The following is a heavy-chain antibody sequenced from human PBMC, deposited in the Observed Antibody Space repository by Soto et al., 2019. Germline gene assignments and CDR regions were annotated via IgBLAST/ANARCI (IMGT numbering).Heavy chain of an antibody. V-gene: IGHV3-66*01. CDR1: GFTVSSNY. CDR3: ASVWKGAFDI. Sequence: AGGSLRLSCAASGFTVSSNYMSWVRQAPGKGLEWVSVIYSGGSTYYADSVKGRFTISRDNSKNTLYLQMNSLRAEDTAVYYCASVWKGAFDIWGQGTMVTVSS. CDR2: IYSGGST. D-gene: IGHD2-8*01. J-gene: IGHJ3*02.